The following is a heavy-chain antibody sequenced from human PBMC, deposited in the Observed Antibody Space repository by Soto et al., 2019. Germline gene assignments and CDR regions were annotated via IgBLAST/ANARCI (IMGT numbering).Heavy chain of an antibody. D-gene: IGHD6-19*01. CDR2: INPNSGGT. Sequence: ASVKVSCKASGYTFTGYYMHWVRQAPGQGLEWMGWINPNSGGTNYAQKFQGRVTMTRDTSISTAYMELSRLRSDDTAVYYCARVAGVEMATIDYWGQGTLVTVSS. J-gene: IGHJ4*02. CDR1: GYTFTGYY. CDR3: ARVAGVEMATIDY. V-gene: IGHV1-2*02.